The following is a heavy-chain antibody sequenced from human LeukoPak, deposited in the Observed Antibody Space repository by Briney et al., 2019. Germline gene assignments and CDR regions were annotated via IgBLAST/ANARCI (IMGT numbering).Heavy chain of an antibody. D-gene: IGHD2-15*01. CDR3: AKDSGYCSGGSCYYYFDY. V-gene: IGHV3-30*18. CDR2: ISYDGSNK. Sequence: GGSLRLSCAASGFTFSSYGMHWVRQAPGKGLEWVAVISYDGSNKYYADSVKGRFTISRDNSKNTLYLQMNCLRAEDTAVYYCAKDSGYCSGGSCYYYFDYWGQGTLVTVSS. CDR1: GFTFSSYG. J-gene: IGHJ4*02.